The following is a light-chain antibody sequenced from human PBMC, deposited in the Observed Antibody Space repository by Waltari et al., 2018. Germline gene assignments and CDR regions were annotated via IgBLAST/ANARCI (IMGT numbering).Light chain of an antibody. J-gene: IGKJ1*01. CDR1: QSVART. Sequence: EIVLTQSPGTLSLSPGERATLSCRASQSVARTLAWYQQKPGQAPRLLIYDTSTRVTGIPDRFSGSGFGTDFSLTISRLEPEEFAVYYCQKYGTLPATFGQGTKVEIK. CDR3: QKYGTLPAT. CDR2: DTS. V-gene: IGKV3-20*01.